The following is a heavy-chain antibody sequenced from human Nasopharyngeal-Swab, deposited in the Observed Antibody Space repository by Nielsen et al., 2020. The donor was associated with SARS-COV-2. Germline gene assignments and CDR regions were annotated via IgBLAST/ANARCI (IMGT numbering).Heavy chain of an antibody. D-gene: IGHD2-15*01. Sequence: WVRQAPGQGLEWMGGIIPIFGTANYAQKFQGRVTITADESTSTAYMELSSLRSEDTAVYYCAREGVVAVAGSDYYGMDVWGQGTTVTVPS. J-gene: IGHJ6*02. V-gene: IGHV1-69*01. CDR3: AREGVVAVAGSDYYGMDV. CDR2: IIPIFGTA.